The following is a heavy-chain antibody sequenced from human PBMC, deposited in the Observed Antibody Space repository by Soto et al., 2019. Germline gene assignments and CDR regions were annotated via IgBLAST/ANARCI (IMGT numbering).Heavy chain of an antibody. D-gene: IGHD3-9*01. CDR3: ARGSHDTLTGPPWVWYFDL. Sequence: QVQLQQWGAGPLRPLETLSLTCGVSGGSFSGYYWAWIRQSPGKGLEWIGEINARGSINYNPSLKSRVSISVDTSKNHLSLNLRSVTAADTAVYYSARGSHDTLTGPPWVWYFDLWGRGTLVTVSS. J-gene: IGHJ2*01. V-gene: IGHV4-34*01. CDR2: INARGSI. CDR1: GGSFSGYY.